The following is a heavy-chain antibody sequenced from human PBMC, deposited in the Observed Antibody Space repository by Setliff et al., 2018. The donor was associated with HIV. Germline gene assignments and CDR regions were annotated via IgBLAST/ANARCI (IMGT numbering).Heavy chain of an antibody. CDR2: IYTSGST. Sequence: PSETLSLTCTVSGGSISSGSYYWSWIRQPAGKGLEWIGHIYTSGSTNYNPSLKSRVTISVDTSENQFSLKLSSVTAADTAVYYCARRLGATVFYYFDYWGQGTLVTVSS. D-gene: IGHD3-16*01. CDR3: ARRLGATVFYYFDY. CDR1: GGSISSGSYY. J-gene: IGHJ4*02. V-gene: IGHV4-61*09.